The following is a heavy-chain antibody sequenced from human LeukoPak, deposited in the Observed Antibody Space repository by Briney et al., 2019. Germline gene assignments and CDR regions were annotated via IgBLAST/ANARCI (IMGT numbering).Heavy chain of an antibody. CDR3: ARGHDAFDI. Sequence: PGGSLRLSCAASGFTFSSYAMHWVRQAPGKGLEYVSAISSNGGSPYYAHSVKGRFTISRANSKNTLYLQMGSLRAQDMAVYYCARGHDAFDIWGQGTRVTVSS. J-gene: IGHJ3*02. CDR2: ISSNGGSP. V-gene: IGHV3-64*01. CDR1: GFTFSSYA.